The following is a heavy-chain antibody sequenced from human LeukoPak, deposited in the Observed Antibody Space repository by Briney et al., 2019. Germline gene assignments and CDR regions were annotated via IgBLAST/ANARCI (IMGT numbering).Heavy chain of an antibody. CDR1: GFTVSPYG. V-gene: IGHV3-30*02. J-gene: IGHJ4*02. Sequence: GGSLRLSCAASGFTVSPYGMNWVRQAPGKGLEWVTFIRFDGSNEYYTDSVKGRFTISRDNSKNTLYLQMNSLRAEDTAVYYCAGDFDYWSQGILVTVSS. CDR2: IRFDGSNE. CDR3: AGDFDY.